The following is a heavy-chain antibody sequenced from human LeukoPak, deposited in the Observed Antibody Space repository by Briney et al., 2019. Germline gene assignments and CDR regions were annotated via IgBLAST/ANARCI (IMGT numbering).Heavy chain of an antibody. D-gene: IGHD3-9*01. J-gene: IGHJ4*02. Sequence: PSETLSLTCIVSGGSISSSYYYWGWIRQPPGKGLEWIGSIYYSGSPYYNPSLKSRVTISVDTSKNQFSLKLSSVTAADTAVYYCATVLRYFDWLPMVDYWGQGTLVTVSS. CDR3: ATVLRYFDWLPMVDY. CDR2: IYYSGSP. V-gene: IGHV4-39*01. CDR1: GGSISSSYYY.